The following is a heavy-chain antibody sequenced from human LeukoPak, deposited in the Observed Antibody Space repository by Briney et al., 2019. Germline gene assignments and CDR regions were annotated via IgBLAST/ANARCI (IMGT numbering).Heavy chain of an antibody. J-gene: IGHJ1*01. CDR1: GFTFSDYY. V-gene: IGHV3-11*01. CDR2: ISSSGSTI. CDR3: AKGSFVMVDGVPAEYFQH. D-gene: IGHD2-15*01. Sequence: GGSLRLSCAASGFTFSDYYMSWIRQAPGKGLEWVSYISSSGSTIYYADSVKGRFTISRDNAKNSLYLQMNSLRDEDTAVYYCAKGSFVMVDGVPAEYFQHWGQGTVVTVSS.